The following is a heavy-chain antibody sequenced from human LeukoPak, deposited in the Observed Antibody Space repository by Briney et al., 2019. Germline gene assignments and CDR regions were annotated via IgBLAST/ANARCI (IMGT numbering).Heavy chain of an antibody. D-gene: IGHD3-22*01. V-gene: IGHV1-69*05. CDR3: AKDQYYYDSSGFDAFDI. CDR1: GGTFSSYA. J-gene: IGHJ3*02. Sequence: GASVKVSCXASGGTFSSYAISWVRQAPGQGRERMGRIIPIFGTANYAQKFQGRVTITTDESTSTAYMELSSLRSEDTAVYYCAKDQYYYDSSGFDAFDIWGQGTMVTVSS. CDR2: IIPIFGTA.